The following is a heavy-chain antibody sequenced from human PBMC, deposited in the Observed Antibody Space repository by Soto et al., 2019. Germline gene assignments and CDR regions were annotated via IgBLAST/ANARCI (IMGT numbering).Heavy chain of an antibody. V-gene: IGHV4-30-2*01. CDR3: ARQKSGGIQLWSNYYYGMDV. D-gene: IGHD5-18*01. CDR2: IFHSGST. Sequence: PSETLSLTCTVSGGSISSGGYYWSWIRQPPGKGLDWIGYIFHSGSTYYNPSLKSRVTISVDGSKNHFSLELSSVTAADTAVYYCARQKSGGIQLWSNYYYGMDVWGQGTTVTVSS. J-gene: IGHJ6*02. CDR1: GGSISSGGYY.